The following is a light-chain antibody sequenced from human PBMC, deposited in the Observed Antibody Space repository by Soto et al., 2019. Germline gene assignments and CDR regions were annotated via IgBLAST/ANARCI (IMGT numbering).Light chain of an antibody. CDR2: AAS. Sequence: IQMTQSPSSLSAFVGGRVTITCRASQSISNYLNWYQQKPGKAPKLLIYAASSLQSGVPSRFSGSGSGTDFTLTISSLQPEDFATYYCQQSYSTPLTFGGGTKVEI. J-gene: IGKJ4*01. V-gene: IGKV1-39*01. CDR1: QSISNY. CDR3: QQSYSTPLT.